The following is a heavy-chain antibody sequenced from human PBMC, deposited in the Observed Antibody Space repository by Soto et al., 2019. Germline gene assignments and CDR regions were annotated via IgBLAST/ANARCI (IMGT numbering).Heavy chain of an antibody. D-gene: IGHD2-21*01. CDR1: GYTSSNYD. CDR3: VGCGIHCYESVNDGNM. CDR2: ISAYNNHT. Sequence: QVQLVQSGAELRKPGASVKVSCKTSGYTSSNYDVSWVRQAPGQGLEWMGRISAYNNHTNYERNFQGRVTLTTDTSTSTAYMELRSLRSDDTAVYYCVGCGIHCYESVNDGNMWGQGTLVTVSS. V-gene: IGHV1-18*01. J-gene: IGHJ3*02.